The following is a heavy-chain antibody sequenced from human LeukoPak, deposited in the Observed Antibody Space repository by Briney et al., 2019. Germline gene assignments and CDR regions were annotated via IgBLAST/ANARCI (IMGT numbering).Heavy chain of an antibody. Sequence: GESPKISCKGSGYSFTSYWIGWVRQMPGKGLEWMGIIYPGDSDTRYSPSFQGQVTISADKSISTAYLQWSSLKASDTAMYYCARSYYDFWSGYDDAFDIWGQGTMVTVSS. CDR2: IYPGDSDT. CDR3: ARSYYDFWSGYDDAFDI. D-gene: IGHD3-3*01. CDR1: GYSFTSYW. J-gene: IGHJ3*02. V-gene: IGHV5-51*01.